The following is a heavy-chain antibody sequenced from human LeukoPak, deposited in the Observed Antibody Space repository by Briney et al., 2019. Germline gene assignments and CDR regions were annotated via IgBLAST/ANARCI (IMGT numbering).Heavy chain of an antibody. CDR2: IGGLFDI. CDR1: GFTFSRYS. Sequence: GGSLRLSCAASGFTFSRYSMKWVRQSPGKGLEWVSSIGGLFDIHYADSVKGRFTISRDNSKNTLYLQMDNLRAEDTAVYYCAHSGFRWNVDWFDPWGQGTLVTVSS. D-gene: IGHD1-1*01. V-gene: IGHV3-23*01. J-gene: IGHJ5*02. CDR3: AHSGFRWNVDWFDP.